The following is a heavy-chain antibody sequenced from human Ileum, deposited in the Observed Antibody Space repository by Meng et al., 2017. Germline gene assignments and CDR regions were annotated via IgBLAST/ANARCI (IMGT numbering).Heavy chain of an antibody. CDR3: TVYITGHM. J-gene: IGHJ3*02. Sequence: GESLKISCAASGFTFSGSDVHWFRQASGKGLEWVGRITNNYATAYAVSLRGRFTISRDDLQNTAYLQMNNLKAEDTALYYCTVYITGHMWGQGTMVTV. CDR1: GFTFSGSD. V-gene: IGHV3-73*01. D-gene: IGHD1-20*01. CDR2: ITNNYAT.